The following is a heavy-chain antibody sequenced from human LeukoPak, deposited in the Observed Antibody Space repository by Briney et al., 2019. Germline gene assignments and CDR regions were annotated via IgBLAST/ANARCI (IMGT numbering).Heavy chain of an antibody. Sequence: GGSLRLSCAASGFTFSSYAMSWVRRAPGKGLEWVSAISGSGGSTYYADSVKGRFTISRDNSKNTLCLQMNSLRAEDTAVYYCAKGSTPPDYDFWSGPNDAFDIWGQGTMVTVSS. J-gene: IGHJ3*02. CDR3: AKGSTPPDYDFWSGPNDAFDI. CDR1: GFTFSSYA. V-gene: IGHV3-23*01. CDR2: ISGSGGST. D-gene: IGHD3-3*01.